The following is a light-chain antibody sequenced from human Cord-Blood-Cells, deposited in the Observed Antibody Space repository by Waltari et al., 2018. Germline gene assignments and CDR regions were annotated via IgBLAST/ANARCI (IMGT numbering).Light chain of an antibody. CDR1: QGISSW. CDR2: AAS. V-gene: IGKV1-12*01. CDR3: QQANSFPYT. J-gene: IGKJ2*01. Sequence: DIQMTQSPYSVSASVGSRVTITCRESQGISSWLAWNQQKPGKAPKLLFYAASSLQSGVPSRFSGSGSETDVTLTISSLQPEDFATYYCQQANSFPYTFGQGTKLEIK.